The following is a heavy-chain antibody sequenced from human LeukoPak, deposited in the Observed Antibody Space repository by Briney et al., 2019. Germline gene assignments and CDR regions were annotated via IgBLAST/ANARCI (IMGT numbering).Heavy chain of an antibody. V-gene: IGHV1-2*02. Sequence: ASVKVSCKASGYTFTGYYMHWVRQAPGQGLEWMGWINPNSGGTNYAQKFQGRVTMTRDTSISTAYMELGRLRSDDTAVYYCARVYDFDDYYYGMDVWGQGTTVTVSS. D-gene: IGHD3-3*01. J-gene: IGHJ6*02. CDR3: ARVYDFDDYYYGMDV. CDR1: GYTFTGYY. CDR2: INPNSGGT.